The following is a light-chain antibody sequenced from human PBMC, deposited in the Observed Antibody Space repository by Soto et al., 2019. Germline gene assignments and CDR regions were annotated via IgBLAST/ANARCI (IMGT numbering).Light chain of an antibody. CDR3: QKYNNAPYT. J-gene: IGKJ2*01. CDR1: QGISSH. CDR2: AAS. V-gene: IGKV1-27*01. Sequence: DIQMTQSPSSLSASVGDRVTITCRASQGISSHLAWYQQKPGKVPKLLIYAASTLRSGVPSRFSGSGFGTDFTLTMSSLQPEDVATYYCQKYNNAPYTFGQGTKLEIK.